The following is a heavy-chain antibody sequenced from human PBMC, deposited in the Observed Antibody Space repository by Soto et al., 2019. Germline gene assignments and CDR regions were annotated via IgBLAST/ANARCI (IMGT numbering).Heavy chain of an antibody. CDR1: GVSISTVGHY. Sequence: LSLTCAVSGVSISTVGHYLTWIRQAPGKGLEWIGSIYHTGSTYYSNSLRSRLTMSVDTSKSQFSLRLSSVTAADTAVYYCARATGTLRSRNCDYWGQGSLVTVSS. CDR2: IYHTGST. D-gene: IGHD1-1*01. J-gene: IGHJ4*02. V-gene: IGHV4-31*11. CDR3: ARATGTLRSRNCDY.